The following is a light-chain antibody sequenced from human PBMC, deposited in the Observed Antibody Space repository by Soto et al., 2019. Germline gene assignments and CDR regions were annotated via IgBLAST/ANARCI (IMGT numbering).Light chain of an antibody. V-gene: IGKV3-20*01. J-gene: IGKJ1*01. CDR3: QQYLTSAQT. CDR1: QTVGSNY. Sequence: VLTQSPGTLSLSPGESATLSCRASQTVGSNYLAWYQQRPGQAPRLLIYAASSRATGIPDRISASGSGTDFTLTISRLEPEDFAVYYCQQYLTSAQTFGQGTKVELK. CDR2: AAS.